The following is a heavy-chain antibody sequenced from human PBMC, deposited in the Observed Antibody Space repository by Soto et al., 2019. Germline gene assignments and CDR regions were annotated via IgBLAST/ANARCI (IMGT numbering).Heavy chain of an antibody. CDR1: GFTFSNYA. CDR2: ISGSGGRS. Sequence: EVQLLDSGGGLVQPGGSLRLSCAASGFTFSNYAMTWVRQCPGKGLAWVSGISGSGGRSYYADSVNGRFTISRDNSKSMLYIQMNSLRAEDTAVYYCAKAYFVWSSEQPYYFDYWGQGTLVTVSS. D-gene: IGHD3-16*01. J-gene: IGHJ4*02. V-gene: IGHV3-23*01. CDR3: AKAYFVWSSEQPYYFDY.